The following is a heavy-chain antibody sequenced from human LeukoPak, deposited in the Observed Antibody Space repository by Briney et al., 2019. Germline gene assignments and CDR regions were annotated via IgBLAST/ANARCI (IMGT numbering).Heavy chain of an antibody. Sequence: GGSLRLSCAASGFTFSSYAMSWVRQAPGKGLEWVSAISGSGGSTYYADSVKGRFTISRDNSKNTLYLQMNSLRAEDTAVYYGAKEEFGCGCDFRHGMEVWGQGNQVNVSS. J-gene: IGHJ6*01. CDR1: GFTFSSYA. D-gene: IGHD2-21*02. CDR3: AKEEFGCGCDFRHGMEV. V-gene: IGHV3-23*01. CDR2: ISGSGGST.